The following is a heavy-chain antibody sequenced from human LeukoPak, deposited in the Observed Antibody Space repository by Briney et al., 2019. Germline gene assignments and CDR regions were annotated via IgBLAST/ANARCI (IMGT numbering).Heavy chain of an antibody. CDR3: ARWGDGYYYYYYYMDV. CDR2: ISSSGSDI. CDR1: GFTFSNYE. D-gene: IGHD5-24*01. V-gene: IGHV3-48*03. J-gene: IGHJ6*03. Sequence: SGGSLRLSCAASGFTFSNYEMHWVRQAPGKGLEWVSYISSSGSDIYYADSVKGRFTISRDNAKNSLYLQMNSLRAEDTAVYYCARWGDGYYYYYYYMDVWGKGTTVTVSS.